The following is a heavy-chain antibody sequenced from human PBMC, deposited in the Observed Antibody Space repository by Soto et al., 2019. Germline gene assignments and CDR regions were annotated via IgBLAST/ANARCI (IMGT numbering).Heavy chain of an antibody. CDR3: AKVRQLVGYFHYFMDV. V-gene: IGHV1-18*01. CDR1: GYTFTNYR. J-gene: IGHJ6*03. CDR2: ISAYNGDT. Sequence: ASVKVSRKASGYTFTNYRITRVRLAPGQGLEWMGWISAYNGDTHYTQRLQGRVTMTTDTSTSTAYMELRGLRSDDTAVYFCAKVRQLVGYFHYFMDVWVKGNSVTGS. D-gene: IGHD6-13*01.